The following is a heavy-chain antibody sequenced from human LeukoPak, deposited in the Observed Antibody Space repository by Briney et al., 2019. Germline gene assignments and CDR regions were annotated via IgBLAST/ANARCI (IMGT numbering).Heavy chain of an antibody. CDR2: ISYDGSNK. V-gene: IGHV3-30*03. Sequence: GGSLRLSCAASGFTFSSYSMDWVRQAPGKGLEWVAVISYDGSNKYYADSVKGRFTISRDNSKNTLYLQMNSLRAEDTAVYYCARRAYWGQGTLVTVSS. J-gene: IGHJ4*02. CDR1: GFTFSSYS. CDR3: ARRAY.